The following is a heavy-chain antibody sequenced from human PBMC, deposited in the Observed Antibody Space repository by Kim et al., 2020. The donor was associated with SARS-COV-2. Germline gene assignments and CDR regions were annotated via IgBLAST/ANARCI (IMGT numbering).Heavy chain of an antibody. D-gene: IGHD1-1*01. CDR2: ISYDGSNK. J-gene: IGHJ6*02. V-gene: IGHV3-30*18. CDR3: AKDKALERNYYYYGMDV. Sequence: GGSLRLSCAASGFTFSSYGMHWVRQAPGKGLEWVAVISYDGSNKYYADSVKGRFTISRDNSKNTLYLQMNSLRAEDTAVYYCAKDKALERNYYYYGMDVWGQGTTVTVSS. CDR1: GFTFSSYG.